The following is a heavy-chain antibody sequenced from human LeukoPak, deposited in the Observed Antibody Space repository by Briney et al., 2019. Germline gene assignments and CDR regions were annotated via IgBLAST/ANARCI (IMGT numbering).Heavy chain of an antibody. CDR3: ARERGVTGMDV. J-gene: IGHJ6*02. V-gene: IGHV3-74*01. D-gene: IGHD3-10*01. CDR2: INSDGSST. CDR1: GFTFSNYW. Sequence: GGSLRLSCAASGFTFSNYWMHRVRHAPGKGLVWVSRINSDGSSTSYADSVKGRFTISRDNAKNTLCLQMNSLRAEDTAVYYCARERGVTGMDVWGQGTTVTVSS.